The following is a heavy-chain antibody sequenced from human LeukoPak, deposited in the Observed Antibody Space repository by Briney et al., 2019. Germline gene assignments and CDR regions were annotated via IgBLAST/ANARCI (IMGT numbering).Heavy chain of an antibody. CDR2: IYHSGST. V-gene: IGHV4-4*02. CDR3: ARDRSVGTTGYDAFDI. Sequence: SETLSLTRAVSGGSISSTNWWNWVRQPPGKGLEWIGEIYHSGSTNYNPSLKSRVTISIDKSKNQFSLKLTSVTAADTAVYYCARDRSVGTTGYDAFDIWGRGTMVTVSS. D-gene: IGHD1-26*01. J-gene: IGHJ3*02. CDR1: GGSISSTNW.